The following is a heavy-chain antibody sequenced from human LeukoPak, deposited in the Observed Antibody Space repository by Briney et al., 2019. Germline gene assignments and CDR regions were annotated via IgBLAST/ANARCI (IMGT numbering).Heavy chain of an antibody. CDR2: IYYIGTT. D-gene: IGHD5-18*01. CDR3: ARDTPLYTSMDLDAFDV. Sequence: RASETLSLTCSVSGGSIGSGHYSWTWIRQPPGKGLELIGYIYYIGTTYYNSSLKSRVSISLDMSKNQFSLELRSVTAADTAVYYCARDTPLYTSMDLDAFDVWGHGTMVSVSS. CDR1: GGSIGSGHYS. J-gene: IGHJ3*01. V-gene: IGHV4-30-4*07.